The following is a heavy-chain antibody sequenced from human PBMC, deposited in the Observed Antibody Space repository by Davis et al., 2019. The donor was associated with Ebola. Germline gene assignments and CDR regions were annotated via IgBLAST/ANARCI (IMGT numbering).Heavy chain of an antibody. D-gene: IGHD6-19*01. CDR3: ARDPSGWYYLDY. J-gene: IGHJ4*02. Sequence: FQDRVTITRDTSASTAYMELSSLRSEDTAVYYCARDPSGWYYLDYWGQGTLVTVSS. V-gene: IGHV1-3*01.